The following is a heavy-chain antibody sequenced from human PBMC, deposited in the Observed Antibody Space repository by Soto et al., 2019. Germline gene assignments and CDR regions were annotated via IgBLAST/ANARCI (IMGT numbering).Heavy chain of an antibody. CDR2: ISAYNGNT. D-gene: IGHD2-15*01. Sequence: QVQLVQSGAEVKKPGASVKVSCKASGDTFTSYGISLLRQAPGQGLAWMGWISAYNGNTNYAQKIQGRGTMTTDTSTSTAYMERRSLRSDDTAVYYCARDSKGQGVVATGWFDPWGQGTLVTVSS. V-gene: IGHV1-18*01. CDR1: GDTFTSYG. J-gene: IGHJ5*02. CDR3: ARDSKGQGVVATGWFDP.